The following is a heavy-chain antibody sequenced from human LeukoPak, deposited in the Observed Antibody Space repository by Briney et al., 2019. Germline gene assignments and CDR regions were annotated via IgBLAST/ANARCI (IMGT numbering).Heavy chain of an antibody. CDR3: TTGNY. J-gene: IGHJ4*02. Sequence: GASLRLSCAASGFSFTDAWMSWVRQAPGKGLEWVGHLKSKAAGGTTDYAAPVKARFTISGDDSKNTLYLQMNSLKTEDTAVYYCTTGNYWGQGTLVPVFS. V-gene: IGHV3-15*01. CDR1: GFSFTDAW. CDR2: LKSKAAGGTT.